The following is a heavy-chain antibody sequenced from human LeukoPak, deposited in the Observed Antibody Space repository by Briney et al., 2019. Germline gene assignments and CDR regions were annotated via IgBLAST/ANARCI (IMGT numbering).Heavy chain of an antibody. CDR2: IYYSGST. D-gene: IGHD3-10*02. Sequence: SETLSLTCTVSGDSISSSPYYWDWIRQPPGKGLEWIGSIYYSGSTYYNPSLASRVTISVDTSKNQFSLKLSSVTAADTAVYYCASRLQPMFSFASYFHYWCQGTLVTVSA. CDR3: ASRLQPMFSFASYFHY. J-gene: IGHJ4*02. CDR1: GDSISSSPYY. V-gene: IGHV4-39*01.